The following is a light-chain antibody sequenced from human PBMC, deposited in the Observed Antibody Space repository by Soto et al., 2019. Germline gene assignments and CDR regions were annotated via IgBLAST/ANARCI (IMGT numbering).Light chain of an antibody. J-gene: IGKJ1*01. CDR3: QQYNSYWT. V-gene: IGKV1-5*01. CDR2: DAS. CDR1: QSISSW. Sequence: DIQMTQSPSTLSASVGHRVTITCRASQSISSWLAWYQQKPGKAPKLLIYDASSLESGVPSRFSGSGSGTEFTLTISSLQPDDFATYYYQQYNSYWTFGQGTMVDVK.